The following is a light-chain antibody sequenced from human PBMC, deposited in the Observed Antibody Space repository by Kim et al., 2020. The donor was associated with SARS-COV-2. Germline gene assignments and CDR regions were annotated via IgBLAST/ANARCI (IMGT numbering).Light chain of an antibody. CDR3: QQYDSLPYT. CDR1: QDITNY. V-gene: IGKV1-33*01. CDR2: DAS. Sequence: SASVGDRVTITCQASQDITNYLNWYHQKPGKAPKLLIYDASNLETGVPSRFSGSGSGTDFTLTISNLQPEDIATYYCQQYDSLPYTFGQGTKLEI. J-gene: IGKJ2*01.